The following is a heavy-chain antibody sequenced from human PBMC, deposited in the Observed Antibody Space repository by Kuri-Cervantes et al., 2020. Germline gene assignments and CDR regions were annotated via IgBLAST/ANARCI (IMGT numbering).Heavy chain of an antibody. D-gene: IGHD6-19*01. CDR3: AREYSSGWYHYYYYYGMDV. CDR2: ISSSGSTI. V-gene: IGHV3-11*01. J-gene: IGHJ6*02. Sequence: GESLKISCTASGFTFGDYAMSWIRQAPGKGLEWVSYISSSGSTIYYADSVKGRFTISRDNAKNSLYLQMNSLRAEDTAVYYCAREYSSGWYHYYYYYGMDVWGQGTTVTVSS. CDR1: GFTFGDYA.